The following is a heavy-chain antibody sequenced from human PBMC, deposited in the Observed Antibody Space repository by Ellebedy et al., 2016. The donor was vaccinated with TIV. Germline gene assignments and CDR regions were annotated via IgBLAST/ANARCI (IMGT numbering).Heavy chain of an antibody. V-gene: IGHV3-53*01. D-gene: IGHD2-15*01. CDR2: IYTGGST. CDR3: ASQHGSAWMEYYFDY. Sequence: PGGSLRLSCAASGFTVSSNYMSWVRQAPGKGLEWVSVIYTGGSTYYPDSVKGRFTISRDSSKNTLDLQMNSLRADDTAVYYCASQHGSAWMEYYFDYWGQGTLVTVSS. J-gene: IGHJ4*02. CDR1: GFTVSSNY.